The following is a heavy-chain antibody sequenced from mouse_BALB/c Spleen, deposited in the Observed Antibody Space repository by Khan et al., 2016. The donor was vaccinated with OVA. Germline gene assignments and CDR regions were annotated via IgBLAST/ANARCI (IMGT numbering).Heavy chain of an antibody. D-gene: IGHD3-2*02. CDR1: GYAFSDYL. CDR3: ARSGYGFGAY. J-gene: IGHJ3*01. CDR2: INPGSGDT. V-gene: IGHV1-54*01. Sequence: QVQLQQSGAELVRPGTSLKVSCKASGYAFSDYLIEWLKQRPGQGLEWIGMINPGSGDTKYNEKFKAKATLTADKSSRTAYMQLSSLTSDDSAVYFFARSGYGFGAYWGQGTLVTVSA.